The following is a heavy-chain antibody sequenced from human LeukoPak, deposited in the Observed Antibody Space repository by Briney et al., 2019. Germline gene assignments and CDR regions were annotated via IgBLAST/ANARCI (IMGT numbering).Heavy chain of an antibody. CDR1: GFIFTSYG. J-gene: IGHJ4*02. Sequence: GGSLRLSCAASGFIFTSYGMHWVRQAPGKGLEWVAVMSYDGSNINYVDSVRGRFTISRDTSKSTLYLQMDSLRAEDTAVYYCAKGSPDLRLGELSLDLSYWGQGTLVTVSS. D-gene: IGHD3-16*02. CDR2: MSYDGSNI. CDR3: AKGSPDLRLGELSLDLSY. V-gene: IGHV3-30*18.